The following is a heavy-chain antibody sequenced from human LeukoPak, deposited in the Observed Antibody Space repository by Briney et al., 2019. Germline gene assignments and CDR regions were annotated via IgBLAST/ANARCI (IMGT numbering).Heavy chain of an antibody. CDR1: GGSISNYY. CDR3: AREDGYTLDY. D-gene: IGHD5-24*01. CDR2: IFTSGSA. Sequence: PSETLSLTCSVSGGSISNYYWTWIRQPAGKGLEWIGRIFTSGSADYNPSLQSRVTISVDTSKNQFSLKVKSVTAADTAVYYCAREDGYTLDYWGQGTLVTVSS. V-gene: IGHV4-4*07. J-gene: IGHJ4*02.